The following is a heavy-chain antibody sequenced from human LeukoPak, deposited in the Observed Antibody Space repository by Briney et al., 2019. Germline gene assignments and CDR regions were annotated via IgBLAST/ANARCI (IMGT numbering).Heavy chain of an antibody. CDR2: ISSDGGNT. J-gene: IGHJ4*02. V-gene: IGHV3-64*01. CDR1: GFTFNDYA. D-gene: IGHD3-22*01. CDR3: ARALEWVSSGPIDY. Sequence: GGSLRLSCTASGFTFNDYALHWVRQAPGKGLEYVSAISSDGGNTYYANSVGGRFTISRDNSKNTLYLQMGSLRVEDMAVYYCARALEWVSSGPIDYWGQGTLVTVSS.